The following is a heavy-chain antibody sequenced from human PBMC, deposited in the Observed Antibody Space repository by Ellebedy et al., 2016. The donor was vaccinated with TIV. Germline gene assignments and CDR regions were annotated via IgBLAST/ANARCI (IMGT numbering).Heavy chain of an antibody. Sequence: SVKVSCXASGYTFTSYAISWVRQAPGQGLEWMGGIIPIFGTANYAQKFQGRVTITADESTSTAYMELSSLRSEDTAVYYCASSLVRGGPLDYWGQGTLVTVSS. CDR2: IIPIFGTA. CDR3: ASSLVRGGPLDY. V-gene: IGHV1-69*13. CDR1: GYTFTSYA. J-gene: IGHJ4*02. D-gene: IGHD3-10*01.